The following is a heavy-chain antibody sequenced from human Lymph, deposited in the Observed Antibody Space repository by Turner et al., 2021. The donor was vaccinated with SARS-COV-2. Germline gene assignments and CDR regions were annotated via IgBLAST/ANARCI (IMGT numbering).Heavy chain of an antibody. D-gene: IGHD3-22*01. CDR3: ARGGLYYYDSSAYYNDAFDI. CDR2: SNTNRGGT. Sequence: QLQLVQSGAEVQKPWASVHVSCQSSGYTFTDYYMHWVRQAPGQGLEWTGWSNTNRGGTDYAQKFQGRVTVTRDAAFNTDDMELTRLRSDETAVYYCARGGLYYYDSSAYYNDAFDIWGQGTMVTVSS. J-gene: IGHJ3*02. V-gene: IGHV1-2*02. CDR1: GYTFTDYY.